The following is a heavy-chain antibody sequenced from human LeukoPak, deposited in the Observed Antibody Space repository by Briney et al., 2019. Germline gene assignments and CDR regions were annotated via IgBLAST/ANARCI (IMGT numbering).Heavy chain of an antibody. CDR1: GGSVSSGSYY. J-gene: IGHJ6*04. Sequence: SETLSLTGTVSGGSVSSGSYYWSWIRQPPGKGLEWIGYIYYSGSTNYNPSLKSRVTISVDTSKNQFSLKLSSVTAADTAVYYCARALRYCSSTSCYPYYYGMDVWGKGTTVTVSS. CDR2: IYYSGST. V-gene: IGHV4-61*01. D-gene: IGHD2-2*01. CDR3: ARALRYCSSTSCYPYYYGMDV.